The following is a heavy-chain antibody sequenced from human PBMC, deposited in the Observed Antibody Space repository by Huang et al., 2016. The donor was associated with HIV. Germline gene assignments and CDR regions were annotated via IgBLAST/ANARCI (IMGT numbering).Heavy chain of an antibody. D-gene: IGHD6-19*01. CDR3: ALKGDSSGWEYFRH. CDR1: GFIFSNYG. Sequence: QVQLVESGGGVVQPGRSLRLSCAASGFIFSNYGMDWFRQAPGKVVEWVALISYDGSNKYYTDSVKGRFSISRDNSKNTLYLQMNSLRAEDTAVYYCALKGDSSGWEYFRHWGQGTLVTVSS. CDR2: ISYDGSNK. J-gene: IGHJ1*01. V-gene: IGHV3-30*03.